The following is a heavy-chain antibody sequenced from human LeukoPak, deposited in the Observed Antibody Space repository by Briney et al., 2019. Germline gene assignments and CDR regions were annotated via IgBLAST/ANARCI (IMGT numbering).Heavy chain of an antibody. Sequence: ASVKVSCKASGYTFTGYYMHWVRQAPGQGLEWMGWINPNSGDTSYAQKFQGRVTMTRDTSITTAFMELSTLKSDDTAVYYCSTRRGYNFGSDSWGQGTLVTVSS. V-gene: IGHV1-2*02. CDR2: INPNSGDT. CDR3: STRRGYNFGSDS. D-gene: IGHD5-18*01. J-gene: IGHJ4*02. CDR1: GYTFTGYY.